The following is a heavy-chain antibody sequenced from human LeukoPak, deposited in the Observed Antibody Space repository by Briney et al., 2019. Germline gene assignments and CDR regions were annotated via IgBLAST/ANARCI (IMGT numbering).Heavy chain of an antibody. Sequence: ASVKVSCKASGYTFTGYYMHWVRQAPGQGLEWMGWINPNSGGTSYAQKFQGRVTMTRDTSISTAYMELSRLRSDDTAVYYCARGCYSSGWYGTDNWFDPWGQGTLVTVSS. D-gene: IGHD6-19*01. V-gene: IGHV1-2*02. J-gene: IGHJ5*02. CDR1: GYTFTGYY. CDR2: INPNSGGT. CDR3: ARGCYSSGWYGTDNWFDP.